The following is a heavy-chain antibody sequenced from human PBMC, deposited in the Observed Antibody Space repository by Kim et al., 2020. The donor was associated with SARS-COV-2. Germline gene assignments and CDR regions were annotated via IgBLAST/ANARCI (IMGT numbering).Heavy chain of an antibody. V-gene: IGHV4-59*13. D-gene: IGHD4-17*01. CDR2: IYYSGST. Sequence: SETLSLTCTVSGGSISSYYWSWIRQPPGKGLEWIGYIYYSGSTNYNPSLKSRVTISVDTSKNQFSLKLSSVTAADTAVYYCARDKGYGDYVVYFDYWGQGTLVTVSS. CDR3: ARDKGYGDYVVYFDY. J-gene: IGHJ4*02. CDR1: GGSISSYY.